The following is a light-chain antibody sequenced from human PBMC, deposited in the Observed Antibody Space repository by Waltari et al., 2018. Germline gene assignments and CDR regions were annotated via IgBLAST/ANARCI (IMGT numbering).Light chain of an antibody. CDR2: NTN. J-gene: IGLJ3*02. CDR3: SAWDGSLTGMV. V-gene: IGLV1-44*01. CDR1: TSNIGTPA. Sequence: QSVLTQPPSASGTPGQRVTFSCSRSTSNIGTPAVNWYQHLPGAAPKLLISNTNQRPSGVPDRCSGSKSGTSASLAISGLQSEDEAHYYCSAWDGSLTGMVFGGGTKLTVL.